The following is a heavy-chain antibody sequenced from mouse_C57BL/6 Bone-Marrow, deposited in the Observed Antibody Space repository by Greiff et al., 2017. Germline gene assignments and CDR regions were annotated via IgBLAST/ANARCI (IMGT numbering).Heavy chain of an antibody. J-gene: IGHJ1*03. CDR3: ARRTGTSWYFDV. V-gene: IGHV1-66*01. CDR1: GYSFTSYY. Sequence: VHLVESGPELVKPGASVKISCKASGYSFTSYYIHWVKQRPGQGLEWIGWIYPGSGNTKYNEKFKGKATLTADTSSSTAYMQLSSLTSEDSAVYDCARRTGTSWYFDVWGTGTTVTVSS. CDR2: IYPGSGNT. D-gene: IGHD4-1*01.